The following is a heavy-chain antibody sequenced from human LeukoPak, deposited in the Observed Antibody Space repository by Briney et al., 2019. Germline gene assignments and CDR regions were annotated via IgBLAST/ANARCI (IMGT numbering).Heavy chain of an antibody. V-gene: IGHV4-4*07. CDR3: ARSQYDAWIQLWXFXX. J-gene: IGHJ4*01. Sequence: SETLSLTCTVSGGSISSYYWSWIRQPAGKGLEWIGRIYTSGSTNYDPSLKSRVTMSVDTSKNQFSLKLSSVTAADTAVYYCARSQYDAWIQLWXFXXWGXXXLVT. CDR1: GGSISSYY. D-gene: IGHD5-18*01. CDR2: IYTSGST.